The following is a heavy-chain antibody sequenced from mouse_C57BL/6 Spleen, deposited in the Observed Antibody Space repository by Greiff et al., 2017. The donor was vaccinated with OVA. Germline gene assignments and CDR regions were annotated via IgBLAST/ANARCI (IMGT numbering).Heavy chain of an antibody. J-gene: IGHJ2*01. CDR2: IDPSDSYT. CDR1: GYTFTSYW. CDR3: ARGEDYGTFDY. V-gene: IGHV1-69*01. D-gene: IGHD2-1*01. Sequence: QVQLQQSGAELVMPGASVKLSCKASGYTFTSYWMHWVKQRPGQGLEWIGEIDPSDSYTNYNQKFKGKSTLTVDKSSSTAYMQLSSLTSEDSAVYYCARGEDYGTFDYWGQGTTLTVSS.